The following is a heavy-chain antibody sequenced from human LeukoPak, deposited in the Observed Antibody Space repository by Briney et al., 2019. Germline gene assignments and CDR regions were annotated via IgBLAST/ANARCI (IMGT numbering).Heavy chain of an antibody. CDR1: GFIFSSYA. Sequence: GGSLRLSCAASGFIFSSYAIHWVRQAPGKGLEWVALISNDGRRKYHADSVKGRFTISRDNSKNTLYLQMNSLRPEDTAVYYCARDYGDLPSAYWGQGTLVTVSS. CDR3: ARDYGDLPSAY. CDR2: ISNDGRRK. J-gene: IGHJ4*02. V-gene: IGHV3-30*04. D-gene: IGHD4-17*01.